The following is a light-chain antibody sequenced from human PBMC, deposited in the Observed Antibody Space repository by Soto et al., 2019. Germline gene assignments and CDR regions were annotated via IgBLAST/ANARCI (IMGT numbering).Light chain of an antibody. J-gene: IGLJ2*01. CDR1: SDDVGGYNY. CDR3: SSHAGSNPVV. Sequence: QSALTQPPSASGSPGQSVTISCTGTSDDVGGYNYVSWYQQYPGKAPKLMIYEVNKRPSGVPDRFSGSKSGNTASQTVSGLQAEDEADYYCSSHAGSNPVVFGGGTKLTVL. V-gene: IGLV2-8*01. CDR2: EVN.